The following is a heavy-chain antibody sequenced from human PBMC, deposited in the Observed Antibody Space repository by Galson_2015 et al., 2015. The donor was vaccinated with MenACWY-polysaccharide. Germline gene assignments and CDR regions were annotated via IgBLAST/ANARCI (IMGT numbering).Heavy chain of an antibody. CDR3: AREPTFGGSFGWFDP. CDR2: YSGRG. V-gene: IGHV4-59*01. Sequence: YSGRGNYNPSLRSRVTVSLATSQNQFFLRLASVTAADTAMYYCAREPTFGGSFGWFDPWGQGTLVTVSS. D-gene: IGHD1-26*01. J-gene: IGHJ5*02.